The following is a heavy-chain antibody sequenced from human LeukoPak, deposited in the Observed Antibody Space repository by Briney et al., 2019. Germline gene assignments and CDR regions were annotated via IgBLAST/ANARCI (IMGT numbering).Heavy chain of an antibody. D-gene: IGHD3-10*01. Sequence: GASLKVSCKASGFTFTAYYIHWVRQAPGQGLEWMGWINPKNGGTTYAQNFQGRVTITRDTSISTAYMEISSLRSDDTAVYYCARGGSGSYSGWFDPWGQGNLVTVSS. CDR2: INPKNGGT. V-gene: IGHV1-2*02. CDR1: GFTFTAYY. J-gene: IGHJ5*02. CDR3: ARGGSGSYSGWFDP.